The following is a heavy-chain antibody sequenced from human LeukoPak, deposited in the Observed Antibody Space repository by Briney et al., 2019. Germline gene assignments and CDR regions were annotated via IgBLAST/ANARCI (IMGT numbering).Heavy chain of an antibody. J-gene: IGHJ6*03. D-gene: IGHD6-19*01. V-gene: IGHV1-8*03. CDR3: ARAGHSSGWYYYYYYMDV. Sequence: ASVKVSCKASGYTFTSYDINWVRQATGQGLEWMGWMNPNSGNTGYAQKFQGRVTITRNTSISTAYMELSSLRSEDTAVYYCARAGHSSGWYYYYYYMDVWGKGTTVTVSS. CDR1: GYTFTSYD. CDR2: MNPNSGNT.